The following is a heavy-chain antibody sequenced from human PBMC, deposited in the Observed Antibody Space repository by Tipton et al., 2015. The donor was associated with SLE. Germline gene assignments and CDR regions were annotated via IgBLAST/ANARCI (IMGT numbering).Heavy chain of an antibody. CDR1: GFTFGSYA. D-gene: IGHD3-16*01. J-gene: IGHJ4*02. CDR2: ISGSDDYT. Sequence: LSLSCTASGFTFGSYAMTWVRQAPGKGLEWVSAISGSDDYTYYANSVKGRFTISRDNSKNTLYLQMNTLRADDTAVYYCATDTSYYWGQGTLVTVSS. CDR3: ATDTSYY. V-gene: IGHV3-23*01.